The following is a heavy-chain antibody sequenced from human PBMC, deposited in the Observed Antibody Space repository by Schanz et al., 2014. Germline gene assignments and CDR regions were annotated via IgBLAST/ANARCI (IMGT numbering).Heavy chain of an antibody. J-gene: IGHJ4*02. CDR3: AREGTGAVRGYFDY. Sequence: QVQLQESGPGLVKPSETLSLTCTVSGGSISSYYWNWIRQPPGKGLEWIGYVYYTGSTTYNPSLKSRVTISVVPSKRQFSLKLSSVTAADTAVYYCAREGTGAVRGYFDYWGQGALVTVSS. D-gene: IGHD6-13*01. CDR2: VYYTGST. V-gene: IGHV4-59*01. CDR1: GGSISSYY.